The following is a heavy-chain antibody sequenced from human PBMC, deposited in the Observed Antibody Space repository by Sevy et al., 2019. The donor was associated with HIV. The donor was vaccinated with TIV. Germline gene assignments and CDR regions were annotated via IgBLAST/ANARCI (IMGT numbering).Heavy chain of an antibody. CDR1: GYTFTSYW. CDR2: IDPSDSYT. V-gene: IGHV5-10-1*01. CDR3: ARTGDSSGRDNCFDP. J-gene: IGHJ5*02. D-gene: IGHD3-22*01. Sequence: GESLKISCKGSGYTFTSYWISWVRQMPGKGLEWMGRIDPSDSYTHYNPSFQGHVTISVDKSTNTAYLQWSSLKASDTAMYYCARTGDSSGRDNCFDPWGQGTLVTVSS.